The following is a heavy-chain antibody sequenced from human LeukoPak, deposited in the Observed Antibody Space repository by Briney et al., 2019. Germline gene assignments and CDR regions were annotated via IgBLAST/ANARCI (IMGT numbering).Heavy chain of an antibody. CDR2: ISGSGGST. D-gene: IGHD2-2*01. Sequence: GGSLRLSCAASGFTFSSYAMSWVRQAPGKGLEWVSAISGSGGSTYYADSVKGRFTISRDNSKNTLYLQMNSLRAEDTAVYYFANCGTSRYCILPWFDPWGQGTLVTVSS. CDR3: ANCGTSRYCILPWFDP. V-gene: IGHV3-23*01. J-gene: IGHJ5*02. CDR1: GFTFSSYA.